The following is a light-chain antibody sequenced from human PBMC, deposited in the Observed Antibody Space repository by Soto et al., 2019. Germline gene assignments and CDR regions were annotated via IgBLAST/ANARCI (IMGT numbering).Light chain of an antibody. CDR3: QQYGTWWT. CDR1: QSVNSN. V-gene: IGKV3-15*01. CDR2: GAS. J-gene: IGKJ1*01. Sequence: EIVMTQAPATLSVSPGERATLSCRASQSVNSNLACYQQKPGQAPRLLIYGASTRATSIPARVSGSGSGTEFTLTISSLQSEDFAVYYCQQYGTWWTFGQGTKVEIK.